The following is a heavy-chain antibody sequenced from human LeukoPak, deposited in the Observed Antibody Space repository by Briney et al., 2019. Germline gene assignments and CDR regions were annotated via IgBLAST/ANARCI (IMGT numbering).Heavy chain of an antibody. D-gene: IGHD4-11*01. V-gene: IGHV4-59*08. CDR3: AGQPRVKHDYRGYYFDY. J-gene: IGHJ4*02. CDR1: GGSISSYY. CDR2: IYYSGST. Sequence: PSETLSLTCTVSGGSISSYYWSWIRQPPGKGLEWIGYIYYSGSTNYNPSLKSRVTISVDTSKNQFSLKLSSVTAADTAVYYCAGQPRVKHDYRGYYFDYWGQGTLVTVSS.